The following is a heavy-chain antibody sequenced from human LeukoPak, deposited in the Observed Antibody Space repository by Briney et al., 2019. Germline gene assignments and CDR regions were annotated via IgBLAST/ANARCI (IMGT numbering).Heavy chain of an antibody. J-gene: IGHJ4*02. CDR3: ARIGMRSARFDY. V-gene: IGHV4-38-2*01. D-gene: IGHD3-3*01. CDR2: IYHSGST. Sequence: SETLSLTCAVSGYSISSGYYWGWIRQPPGKGLEWIGSIYHSGSTFYNPSLKSRVTISVDTSKNQFSLKLSSVTAADTAVYYCARIGMRSARFDYWGQGTLVTVSS. CDR1: GYSISSGYY.